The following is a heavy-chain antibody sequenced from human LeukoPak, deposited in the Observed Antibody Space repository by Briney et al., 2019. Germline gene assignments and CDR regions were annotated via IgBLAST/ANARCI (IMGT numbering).Heavy chain of an antibody. Sequence: GGSLRLSCAASGFTFSSFTMHWVRQAPGKGLEYVSAISNNGGVTYYANSVKGRFTISRDNSKNTLYLQMGSLKTEDMAVYYCARANWGSYCDDYWGQGTLVTVSS. CDR3: ARANWGSYCDDY. CDR1: GFTFSSFT. V-gene: IGHV3-64*01. J-gene: IGHJ4*02. CDR2: ISNNGGVT. D-gene: IGHD1-26*01.